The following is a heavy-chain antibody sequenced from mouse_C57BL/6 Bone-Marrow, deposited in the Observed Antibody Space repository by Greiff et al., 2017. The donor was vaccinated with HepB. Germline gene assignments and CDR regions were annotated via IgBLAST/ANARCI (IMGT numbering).Heavy chain of an antibody. Sequence: QVQLQQSGAELARPGASVTLSCKASGYTFTSYGISWVQQSTVQGLEWIGEIYPRSGNTYYNEKFKGKATLTADKSSSTAYMELRSLTSEDSAVYFCAREGYYYGSSLGYWGQGTTLTVSS. CDR1: GYTFTSYG. J-gene: IGHJ2*01. V-gene: IGHV1-81*01. CDR2: IYPRSGNT. D-gene: IGHD1-1*01. CDR3: AREGYYYGSSLGY.